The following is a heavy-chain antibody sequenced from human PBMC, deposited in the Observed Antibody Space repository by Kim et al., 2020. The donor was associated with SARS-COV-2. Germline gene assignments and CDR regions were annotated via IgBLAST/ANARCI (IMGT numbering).Heavy chain of an antibody. V-gene: IGHV4-59*09. CDR3: ARGYLSGYYYQFDY. J-gene: IGHJ4*02. D-gene: IGHD3-22*01. Sequence: NPALKSRVTISGDTSKNQFSLKRSSVTAADTAVYYCARGYLSGYYYQFDYWGQGTLVTVSS.